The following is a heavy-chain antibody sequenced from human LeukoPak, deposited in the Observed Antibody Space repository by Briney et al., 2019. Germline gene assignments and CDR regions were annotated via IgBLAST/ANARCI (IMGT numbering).Heavy chain of an antibody. CDR3: GTYAGRTGADD. V-gene: IGHV3-11*01. CDR1: GFVFSDYY. Sequence: KPGGSLRLSCATSGFVFSDYYMSWIRQAPGKGLEWVSYISGSGNDISYANSVKGRFTISRDSAKGSLYLQMNSLRAADTAVYYCGTYAGRTGADDWGQGTLVTVSS. D-gene: IGHD3/OR15-3a*01. CDR2: ISGSGNDI. J-gene: IGHJ4*02.